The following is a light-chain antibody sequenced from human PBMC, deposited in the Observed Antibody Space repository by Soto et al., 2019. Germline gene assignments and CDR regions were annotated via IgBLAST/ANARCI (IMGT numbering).Light chain of an antibody. Sequence: KRDHLSCRASQSVTSSSLAWYQQKVGRAPRVLIYGASNMATGVPYRFSGSGSGTDFTLTISGLQPADFATYYCQQSYNTPITFGQGTRLEIK. J-gene: IGKJ5*01. CDR3: QQSYNTPIT. V-gene: IGKV3D-20*02. CDR2: GAS. CDR1: QSVTSSS.